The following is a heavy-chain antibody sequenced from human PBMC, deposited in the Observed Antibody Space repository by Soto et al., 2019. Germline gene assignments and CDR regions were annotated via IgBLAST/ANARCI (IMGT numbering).Heavy chain of an antibody. CDR1: GFTFSDYY. CDR3: ARWAKGDYDSSGYGSWFDP. Sequence: PGGSLRLSCAASGFTFSDYYMSWIRQAPGKGLEWVSYISSSGSTIYYADSVKGRFTISRDNAKNSLYLQMNSLRAEDTAVYYCARWAKGDYDSSGYGSWFDPWGQGTLVTVSS. J-gene: IGHJ5*02. V-gene: IGHV3-11*01. D-gene: IGHD3-22*01. CDR2: ISSSGSTI.